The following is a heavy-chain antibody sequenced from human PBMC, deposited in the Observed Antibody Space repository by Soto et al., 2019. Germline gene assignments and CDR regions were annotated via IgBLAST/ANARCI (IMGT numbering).Heavy chain of an antibody. CDR1: GYSISSGYH. V-gene: IGHV4-38-2*01. CDR3: ARQDRVVLEGRWFDP. D-gene: IGHD2-15*01. CDR2: VHHSGST. Sequence: KTSETLSLTCAVSGYSISSGYHWGWIRQPPGKGLEWLGSVHHSGSTYYNPSLKSRLTISVDKSKNQFSLNLTSVTAADTAVYYCARQDRVVLEGRWFDPWGQGTLVTVSS. J-gene: IGHJ5*02.